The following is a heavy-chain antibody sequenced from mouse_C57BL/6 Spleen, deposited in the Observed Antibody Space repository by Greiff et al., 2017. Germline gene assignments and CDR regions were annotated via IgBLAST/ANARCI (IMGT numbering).Heavy chain of an antibody. CDR3: TPNYEDAMDY. Sequence: EVQLVESGGGLVKPGGSLKLSCAASGFTFSDYGMHWVRQAPEKGLEWVAYISSGSSTTYYADTVKGRFTISRDNAKNTLFLQMTSLRSADTAMCYCTPNYEDAMDYWGQGTSVTVSS. V-gene: IGHV5-17*01. CDR1: GFTFSDYG. J-gene: IGHJ4*01. D-gene: IGHD2-1*01. CDR2: ISSGSSTT.